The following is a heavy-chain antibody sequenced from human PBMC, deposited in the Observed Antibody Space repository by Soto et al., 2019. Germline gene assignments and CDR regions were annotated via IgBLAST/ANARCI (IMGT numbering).Heavy chain of an antibody. CDR1: GGSISSGGYS. V-gene: IGHV4-30-2*01. J-gene: IGHJ6*02. CDR3: ARDLAAAGTEYYYYGMDV. D-gene: IGHD6-13*01. Sequence: PSETLSLTCAVSGGSISSGGYSWSWIRQPPGKGLEWIGYISHSGSTYYNPSLKSRVTISVDRSKNQFSLKLSSVTAADTAVYYCARDLAAAGTEYYYYGMDVWGQGTTVTVSS. CDR2: ISHSGST.